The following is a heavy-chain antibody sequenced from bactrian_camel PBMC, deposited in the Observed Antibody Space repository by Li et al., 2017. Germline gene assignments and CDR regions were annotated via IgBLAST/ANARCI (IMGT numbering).Heavy chain of an antibody. Sequence: QLVESGGGLVQPGGSLRLSCAASGFAFSTYYMTWARQAPGKGLEWVSSSYTDGSDSNYVDSVRGRFTISRDNAKSMVYLQMNSLKPEDTAMYYCAPDYCSGSPPAPGGQGTQVTVS. CDR2: SYTDGSDS. V-gene: IGHV3S6*01. J-gene: IGHJ4*01. CDR1: GFAFSTYY. D-gene: IGHD3*01. CDR3: APDYCSGSPPAP.